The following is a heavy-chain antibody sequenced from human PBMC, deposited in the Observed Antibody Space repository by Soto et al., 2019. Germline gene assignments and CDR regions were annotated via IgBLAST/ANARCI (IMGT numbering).Heavy chain of an antibody. CDR1: GFTVSNNY. CDR2: IYSSGST. J-gene: IGHJ1*01. V-gene: IGHV3-53*05. CDR3: EKDFWGDSSAPLFQH. D-gene: IGHD3-22*01. Sequence: PGGSLRLSCAASGFTVSNNYMTWVRQAPGKGLEWVSFIYSSGSTYYADSVKGRFTISRDNFKNSLYLQMNSLRAEDTALYYCEKDFWGDSSAPLFQHWGQGTLVTVSS.